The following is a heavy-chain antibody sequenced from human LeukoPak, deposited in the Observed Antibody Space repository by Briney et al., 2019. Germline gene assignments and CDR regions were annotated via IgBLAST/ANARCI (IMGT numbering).Heavy chain of an antibody. Sequence: GGSLRLSCAASGFTFSSYWMSWVRQAPGKGLEWVANIKQDGSEKYYVDSVKGRFTISRDNAKNSLYLQMNSLRAEDTAVYYCARAPIAVAGDEYFQHWGQGTLVTVSS. CDR2: IKQDGSEK. D-gene: IGHD6-19*01. CDR3: ARAPIAVAGDEYFQH. V-gene: IGHV3-7*01. CDR1: GFTFSSYW. J-gene: IGHJ1*01.